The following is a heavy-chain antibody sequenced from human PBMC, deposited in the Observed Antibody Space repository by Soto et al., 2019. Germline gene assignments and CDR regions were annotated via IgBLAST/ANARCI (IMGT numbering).Heavy chain of an antibody. CDR1: GFTFSSYE. J-gene: IGHJ6*02. CDR3: AREYCGGDCYSGYYYGMDV. Sequence: PGGSLRLSCAASGFTFSSYEMNWVRQAPGKGLEWVSYISSSGSTIYYADSVKGRFTISRDNAKNSLYLQMNRLRAEDTAVYYCAREYCGGDCYSGYYYGMDVWGQGTKVTVSS. V-gene: IGHV3-48*03. CDR2: ISSSGSTI. D-gene: IGHD2-21*02.